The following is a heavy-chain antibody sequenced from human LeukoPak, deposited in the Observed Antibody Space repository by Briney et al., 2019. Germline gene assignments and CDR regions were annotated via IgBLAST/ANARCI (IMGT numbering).Heavy chain of an antibody. V-gene: IGHV4-34*01. Sequence: PSETLSLTCAVYGGSFSGYYWSWIRQPPGKGLEWIGEINHSGSTNYNPSLKSRVTISVDTSKNQFSLKLSSVTAADTAVYYCARGARGPLTGYYMSRWFDPWGQGTLVTVSS. CDR1: GGSFSGYY. J-gene: IGHJ5*02. CDR3: ARGARGPLTGYYMSRWFDP. D-gene: IGHD3-9*01. CDR2: INHSGST.